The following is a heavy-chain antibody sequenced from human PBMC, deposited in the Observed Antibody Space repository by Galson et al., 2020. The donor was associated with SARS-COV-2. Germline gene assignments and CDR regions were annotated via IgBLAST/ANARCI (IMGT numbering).Heavy chain of an antibody. CDR3: AKVSYCSSTSCYTDAFDI. D-gene: IGHD2-2*02. CDR1: GFTFDDYA. CDR2: ISWNSGSI. V-gene: IGHV3-9*01. J-gene: IGHJ3*02. Sequence: GGSLRLSCAASGFTFDDYAMHWVRQAPGKGLEWVSGISWNSGSIGYADSVKGRFTISRDNAKNSLYLQMNSLRAEDTALYYCAKVSYCSSTSCYTDAFDIWGQGTMVTVAS.